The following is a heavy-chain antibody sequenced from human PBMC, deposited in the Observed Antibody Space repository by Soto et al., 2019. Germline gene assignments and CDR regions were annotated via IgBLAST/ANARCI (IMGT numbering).Heavy chain of an antibody. Sequence: QVQLQESGPGLVKPSGTLSLTCAVSGGSISSSNWWSWVRQPPGKGLEWIGEIYHSGSTNYNPSLKSRVTISVDKSKNQFSLKLSSVTAADTAVYYCAREGTSSSGWDPRGAFDIWGQGTMVTVSS. V-gene: IGHV4-4*02. CDR1: GGSISSSNW. CDR2: IYHSGST. CDR3: AREGTSSSGWDPRGAFDI. J-gene: IGHJ3*02. D-gene: IGHD6-19*01.